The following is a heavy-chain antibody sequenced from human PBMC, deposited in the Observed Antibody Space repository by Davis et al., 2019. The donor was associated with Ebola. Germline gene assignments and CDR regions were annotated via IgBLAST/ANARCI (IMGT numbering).Heavy chain of an antibody. D-gene: IGHD3-16*01. Sequence: GESLKISCAASGFTFSSYSMNWVRQAPGKGLEWVSSISSSSSYIYYADSVKGRFTISRDNAKNSLYLQMNSLRAEDTAVYYCARGLYPYVAYYYYNMDAWGQGTTVTVSS. CDR2: ISSSSSYI. V-gene: IGHV3-21*04. CDR1: GFTFSSYS. CDR3: ARGLYPYVAYYYYNMDA. J-gene: IGHJ6*02.